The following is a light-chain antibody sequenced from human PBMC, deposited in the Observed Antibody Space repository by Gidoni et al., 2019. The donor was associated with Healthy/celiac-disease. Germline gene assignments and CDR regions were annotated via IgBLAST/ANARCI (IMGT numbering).Light chain of an antibody. CDR3: QQYGSSSWT. CDR2: GAS. CDR1: QRVSSSY. J-gene: IGKJ1*01. V-gene: IGKV3-20*01. Sequence: EIVLTQYPGTLSLSPGERATLSCRASQRVSSSYLAWYQQKPGHAPRLLIYGASSRATGIPDRFSGSGSGTDFTLTISRLEPEDFAVYYCQQYGSSSWTFGQGTKVEIK.